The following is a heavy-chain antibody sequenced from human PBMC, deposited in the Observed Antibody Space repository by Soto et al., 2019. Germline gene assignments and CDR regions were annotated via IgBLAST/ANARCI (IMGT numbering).Heavy chain of an antibody. CDR3: ARGVTGTKYGVDV. CDR1: GFTFSTYA. CDR2: ISSDGGNK. V-gene: IGHV3-30-3*01. D-gene: IGHD1-7*01. J-gene: IGHJ6*02. Sequence: QVQLVESGGGVVQPGTSLRLSCAASGFTFSTYARHWVRQAPGKGLEWVAVISSDGGNKDYAASVKGRFTISRDNFKKTVSLELSSLRREDSTVYYCARGVTGTKYGVDVWGQGTTVPVSS.